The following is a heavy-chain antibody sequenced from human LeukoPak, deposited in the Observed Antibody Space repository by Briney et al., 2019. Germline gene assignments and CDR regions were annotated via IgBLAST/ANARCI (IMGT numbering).Heavy chain of an antibody. D-gene: IGHD3-22*01. J-gene: IGHJ4*02. CDR1: GFTFSSSA. Sequence: GGSLRLSCAASGFTFSSSAMSWVRQAPGKGLEWVSAISNNGGYTYYADSVQGRFTISRDNSKSTLCLQMNSLRAEDTAVYYCAKGYPGKYDSSGYYEYYFDYWGQGTLVTVSS. CDR2: ISNNGGYT. CDR3: AKGYPGKYDSSGYYEYYFDY. V-gene: IGHV3-23*01.